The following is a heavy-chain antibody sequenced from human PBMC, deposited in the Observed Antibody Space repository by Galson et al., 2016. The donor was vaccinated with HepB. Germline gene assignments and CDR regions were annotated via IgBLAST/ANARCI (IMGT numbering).Heavy chain of an antibody. J-gene: IGHJ1*01. CDR1: GDTFSSSA. CDR3: ARGYPIVSVTLHIRVEYIQH. D-gene: IGHD5/OR15-5a*01. Sequence: SVKVSCKASGDTFSSSAISWVRQAPGQGLEWMGVFIPIFGTAKYAQKFQGRVTITADESTSTAYMELSSLSSEDTAVYYCARGYPIVSVTLHIRVEYIQHWGQGTLVTVSS. V-gene: IGHV1-69*13. CDR2: FIPIFGTA.